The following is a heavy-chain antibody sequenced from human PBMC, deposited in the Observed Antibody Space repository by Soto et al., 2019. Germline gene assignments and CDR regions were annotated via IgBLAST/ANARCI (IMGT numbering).Heavy chain of an antibody. CDR2: INHRGTT. J-gene: IGHJ5*01. CDR1: GESLRGYY. Sequence: QVQLQQWGTGLLKPSETLSLHCAVYGESLRGYYWSWIRQTPAMGLGWIGEINHRGTTNHDSSLKSRAISSIDTSKNQVSLRLNYVTAADTAVYYCARGYPRSILSTSLTTSYWFDSWGQGTLVTVSS. V-gene: IGHV4-34*04. D-gene: IGHD2-21*01. CDR3: ARGYPRSILSTSLTTSYWFDS.